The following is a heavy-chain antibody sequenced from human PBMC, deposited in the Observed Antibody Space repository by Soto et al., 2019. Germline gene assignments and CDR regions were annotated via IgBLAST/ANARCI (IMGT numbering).Heavy chain of an antibody. CDR1: GYTFTSYY. V-gene: IGHV1-46*01. D-gene: IGHD1-1*01. CDR3: ARALKTRTTPSRDIGY. Sequence: ASVKVSCKASGYTFTSYYMHWVRQAPGQGLEWMGIINPSGGSTSYAQKFQGRVTMTRDTSTSTVYMELSSLRSEDTAVYYCARALKTRTTPSRDIGYWGQGTLVTVSS. CDR2: INPSGGST. J-gene: IGHJ4*02.